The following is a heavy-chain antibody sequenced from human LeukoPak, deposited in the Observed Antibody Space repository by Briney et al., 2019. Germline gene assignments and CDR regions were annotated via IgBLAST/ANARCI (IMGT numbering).Heavy chain of an antibody. Sequence: SETLSHTCTVSDGSISNYYWSWIRQPAGKGLEWIGRIYTSGTTNYNPSLKSRVTMSVDTSKNHFSLNLDSVTAADTAVYYCARDVRRSSSSANSYYYYMDVWGKGTTVTVSS. J-gene: IGHJ6*03. CDR2: IYTSGTT. CDR3: ARDVRRSSSSANSYYYYMDV. D-gene: IGHD6-6*01. CDR1: DGSISNYY. V-gene: IGHV4-4*07.